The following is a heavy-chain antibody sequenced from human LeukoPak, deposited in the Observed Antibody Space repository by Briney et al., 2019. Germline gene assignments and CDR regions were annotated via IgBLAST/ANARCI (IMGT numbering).Heavy chain of an antibody. CDR2: IYYSGTT. Sequence: SETLSLTCTVSGGSMRSYYWSWIRQPPGKGLEWIGYIYYSGTTKYNPSLKSRVTISVDTSKNQFSLKLNSLTAADTAVYCCARGHTESADDYGNWFHPWGQGTLVTVSS. J-gene: IGHJ5*02. CDR3: ARGHTESADDYGNWFHP. V-gene: IGHV4-59*01. D-gene: IGHD5-12*01. CDR1: GGSMRSYY.